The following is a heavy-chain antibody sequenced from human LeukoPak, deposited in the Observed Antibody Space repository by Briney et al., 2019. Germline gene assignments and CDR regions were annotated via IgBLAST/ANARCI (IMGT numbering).Heavy chain of an antibody. Sequence: SETLSLTCTVSGGSISSYYWSWIRQPPGKGLEWIGYIYYSGSTNYNPSLKSRVTISVDTSKNQFSLKLSSVTAADTAVYYCATTGVVAATNFDHWGQGTLVTVSS. CDR2: IYYSGST. J-gene: IGHJ4*02. D-gene: IGHD2-15*01. V-gene: IGHV4-59*08. CDR3: ATTGVVAATNFDH. CDR1: GGSISSYY.